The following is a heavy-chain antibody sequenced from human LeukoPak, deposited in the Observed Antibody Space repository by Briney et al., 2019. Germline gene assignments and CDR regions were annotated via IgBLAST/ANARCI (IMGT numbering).Heavy chain of an antibody. J-gene: IGHJ4*02. V-gene: IGHV1-18*01. CDR3: ARDRWPSSYDSSGYGFDY. CDR2: ISAYNGNT. D-gene: IGHD3-22*01. Sequence: ASVKVSCKASGYTFTSYGISWVRQAPGQGLEWMGWISAYNGNTNYAQKLQGRVTMTTDTSTSTAYMELRSLRSDDTAVYYCARDRWPSSYDSSGYGFDYWGQGTLVTGSS. CDR1: GYTFTSYG.